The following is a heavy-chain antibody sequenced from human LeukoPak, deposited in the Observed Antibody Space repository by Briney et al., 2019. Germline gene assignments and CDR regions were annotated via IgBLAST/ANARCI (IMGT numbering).Heavy chain of an antibody. Sequence: GGSLRLFCAASGFTFSTYSMNWVRQAPGEGLEWVSSISSSSSHLHYADSVKGRFTISRDNAKNSLYLQMNSLRAEDTAIHYCVRDRGTYRPIDYWGQGTLVTVSS. V-gene: IGHV3-21*04. CDR3: VRDRGTYRPIDY. J-gene: IGHJ4*02. CDR1: GFTFSTYS. D-gene: IGHD1-26*01. CDR2: ISSSSSHL.